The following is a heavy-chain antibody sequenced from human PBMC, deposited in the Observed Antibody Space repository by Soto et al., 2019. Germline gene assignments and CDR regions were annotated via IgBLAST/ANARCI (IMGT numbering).Heavy chain of an antibody. J-gene: IGHJ6*03. CDR3: ARVAGISYYNHMDV. V-gene: IGHV4-59*01. D-gene: IGHD6-19*01. CDR1: GGSLKTYY. Sequence: QVHLQESGPGLVRPSETLSLTCSVSGGSLKTYYWSWIRQPPGRGLEWIGYIFSSGSPNYNPSLRSRVTMSVETSNNLFSLKMSSVTATDTAVYYCARVAGISYYNHMDVWGKGTTVTVSS. CDR2: IFSSGSP.